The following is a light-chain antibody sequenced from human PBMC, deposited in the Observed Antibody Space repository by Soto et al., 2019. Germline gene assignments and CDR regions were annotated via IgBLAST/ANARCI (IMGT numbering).Light chain of an antibody. Sequence: QSALTQPASVSGSPGQSITISCTGTSSDVGSYNLVSWYQQHPGKAPKLMIYEGSKRRSGVSNRFSGSKSGNTASLTISGLQAEDEADYYCCSYAGSSPHVVFGGGTKLTVL. J-gene: IGLJ2*01. CDR2: EGS. CDR1: SSDVGSYNL. CDR3: CSYAGSSPHVV. V-gene: IGLV2-23*01.